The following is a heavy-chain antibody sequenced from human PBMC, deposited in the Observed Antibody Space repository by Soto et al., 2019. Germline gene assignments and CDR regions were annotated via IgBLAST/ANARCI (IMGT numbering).Heavy chain of an antibody. CDR3: ARSHSVYGSIHHYYFAF. Sequence: ASETLSLTCTVSGGSISTYYWSWIRQPPGGTLEWIGYIYASGATTYNPSLESRVTMSVDMPNNEFSLELTSLTAADTAVYYCARSHSVYGSIHHYYFAFRGQGTLVLVSS. CDR2: IYASGAT. CDR1: GGSISTYY. V-gene: IGHV4-59*01. D-gene: IGHD3-10*01. J-gene: IGHJ4*02.